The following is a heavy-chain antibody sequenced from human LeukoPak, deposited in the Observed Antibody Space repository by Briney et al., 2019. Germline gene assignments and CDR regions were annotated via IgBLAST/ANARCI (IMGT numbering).Heavy chain of an antibody. CDR3: AKSGGYGLIDY. V-gene: IGHV4-39*01. J-gene: IGHJ4*02. Sequence: SETLSLTCTVSGGSVSSSNDYWGWIRQPPGKGLEWIGSIYSSGSTYYNASLQSRVTISIETSKNQISLRLNSVTAADTAMYYCAKSGGYGLIDYWGQGTLVTVSS. CDR1: GGSVSSSNDY. CDR2: IYSSGST. D-gene: IGHD1-26*01.